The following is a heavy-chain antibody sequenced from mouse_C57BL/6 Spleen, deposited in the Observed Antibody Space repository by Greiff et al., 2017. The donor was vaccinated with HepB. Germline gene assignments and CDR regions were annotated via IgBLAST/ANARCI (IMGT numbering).Heavy chain of an antibody. D-gene: IGHD2-2*01. CDR2: IYPGSGNT. V-gene: IGHV1-66*01. CDR1: GYSFTSYY. Sequence: VQLQQSGPELVKPGASVKISCKASGYSFTSYYIHWVKQRPGQGLEWIGWIYPGSGNTKYNEKFKGKATLTADTSSSTAYMQLSSLTSEDSAVYYCARSGYGYDTFAYWGQGTPVTVSA. CDR3: ARSGYGYDTFAY. J-gene: IGHJ3*01.